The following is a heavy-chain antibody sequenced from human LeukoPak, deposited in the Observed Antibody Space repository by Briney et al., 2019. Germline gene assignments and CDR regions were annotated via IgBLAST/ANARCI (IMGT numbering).Heavy chain of an antibody. CDR3: ATNGVRSSGDY. CDR1: GFTFSSYS. V-gene: IGHV3-48*04. D-gene: IGHD6-6*01. CDR2: ISSSSSTI. J-gene: IGHJ4*02. Sequence: PGGSLRLSCAASGFTFSSYSMNWVRQAPGKGLEWVSYISSSSSTIYYADSVKGRFTISRDNAKNSLYLQMNSLRAEDTAVYYCATNGVRSSGDYWGQGTLVTVSS.